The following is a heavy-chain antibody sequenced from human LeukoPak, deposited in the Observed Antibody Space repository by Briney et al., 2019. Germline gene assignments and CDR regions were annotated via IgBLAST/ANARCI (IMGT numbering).Heavy chain of an antibody. J-gene: IGHJ3*02. Sequence: ASVKVSCKASGYTFIGYYIQWVRLAPGQGLEWMGWINPNSGGTNFAQKFQGRVTMTRDTSITTAYMELAGLKSDDTAVYYCARDFNFCNGGTCSYDAFDIWGQGTLVTVSS. CDR3: ARDFNFCNGGTCSYDAFDI. D-gene: IGHD2-15*01. CDR2: INPNSGGT. CDR1: GYTFIGYY. V-gene: IGHV1-2*02.